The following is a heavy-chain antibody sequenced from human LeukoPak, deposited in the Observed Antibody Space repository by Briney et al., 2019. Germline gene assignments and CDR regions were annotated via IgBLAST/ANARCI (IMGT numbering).Heavy chain of an antibody. CDR3: ARDLSLSVAAMYAFDI. CDR2: MSGDGSST. CDR1: GFTFSNYW. Sequence: GGSLRLSCAASGFTFSNYWMNWVRQVPGKGLMWVSRMSGDGSSTNYADSVKGRFTISRDNAKNTLYLQMNSLRAEDTAVYYCARDLSLSVAAMYAFDIWGQGTMVTVSS. V-gene: IGHV3-74*01. D-gene: IGHD2-2*01. J-gene: IGHJ3*02.